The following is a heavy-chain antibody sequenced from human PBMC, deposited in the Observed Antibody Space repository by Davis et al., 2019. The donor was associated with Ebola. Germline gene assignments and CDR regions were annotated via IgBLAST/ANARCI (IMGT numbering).Heavy chain of an antibody. CDR1: GFTFSSYW. Sequence: GESLKISCAASGFTFSSYWMSWVRQAPGKGLEWVGRIKSKTDGGTTDYAAPVKGRFTISRDDSKNTLYLQMNSLKTEDTAVYYCTTEDDFWSGYYYFDYWGQGTLVTVSS. CDR2: IKSKTDGGTT. D-gene: IGHD3-3*01. V-gene: IGHV3-15*01. J-gene: IGHJ4*02. CDR3: TTEDDFWSGYYYFDY.